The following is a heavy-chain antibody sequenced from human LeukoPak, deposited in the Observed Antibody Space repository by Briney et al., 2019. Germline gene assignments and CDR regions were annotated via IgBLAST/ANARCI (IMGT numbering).Heavy chain of an antibody. CDR1: GGSISSSSSY. CDR2: IYYSGSS. CDR3: ARVIEGGSSSWLRYYYYMDV. V-gene: IGHV4-39*07. D-gene: IGHD6-13*01. Sequence: SSETLSLTCSVSGGSISSSSSYWGWIRQPPGKGLEWIGSIYYSGSSFDNPALKSRVTISVDTSKNQFSLKLSSVTAADTAVYYCARVIEGGSSSWLRYYYYMDVWGKGTTVTISS. J-gene: IGHJ6*03.